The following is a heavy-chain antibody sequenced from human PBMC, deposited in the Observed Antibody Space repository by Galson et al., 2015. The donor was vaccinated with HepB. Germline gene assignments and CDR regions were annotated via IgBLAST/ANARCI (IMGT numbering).Heavy chain of an antibody. D-gene: IGHD2-15*01. CDR2: ISGSGSST. CDR3: AKDLAVGYCSGGSCYFPFDY. Sequence: LRLSCAVSGFTFGGYAMSWVRQGPGKRLEWVSSISGSGSSTYYADSVKGRFTISRDNSKNTLYLQMNSLRAEDTAVYYCAKDLAVGYCSGGSCYFPFDYWGQGTLVTVSS. CDR1: GFTFGGYA. V-gene: IGHV3-23*01. J-gene: IGHJ4*02.